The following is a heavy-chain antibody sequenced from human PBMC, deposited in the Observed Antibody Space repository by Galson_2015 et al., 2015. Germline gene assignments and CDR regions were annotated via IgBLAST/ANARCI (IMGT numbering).Heavy chain of an antibody. CDR1: GFSLSTSGMR. D-gene: IGHD3-22*01. CDR3: ARNSYDGSGYYS. J-gene: IGHJ4*02. CDR2: IDWDDDK. V-gene: IGHV2-70*04. Sequence: PSLVKATQTLTLTCTFSGFSLSTSGMRVSWIRQPPGKALEWLARIDWDDDKFYSTSLKTRLTISKDTSKNQVVLTMTNMDPVDTATYYCARNSYDGSGYYSWGQGTLVTVSS.